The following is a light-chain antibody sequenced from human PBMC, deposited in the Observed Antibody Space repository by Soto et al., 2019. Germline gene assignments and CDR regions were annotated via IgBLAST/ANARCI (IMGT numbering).Light chain of an antibody. CDR2: GVS. J-gene: IGKJ1*01. CDR1: QSVSTY. Sequence: QMTQSPSSPSASFGYTVSITWPSSQSVSTYLNWYSQKSGGAPKLLIHGVSKLENGTPSRFSGSVLETDFTLTITTLQHEAFAVYFCQQTYMVPYTFGQGTKVDIK. V-gene: IGKV1-39*01. CDR3: QQTYMVPYT.